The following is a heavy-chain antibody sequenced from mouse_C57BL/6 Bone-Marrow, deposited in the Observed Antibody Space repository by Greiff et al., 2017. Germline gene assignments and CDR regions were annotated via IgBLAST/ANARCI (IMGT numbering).Heavy chain of an antibody. V-gene: IGHV14-4*01. J-gene: IGHJ2*01. CDR2: IDPENGDT. CDR3: TTENYYDY. CDR1: GFNIKDDY. Sequence: VQLKQSGAELVRPGASVKLSCTASGFNIKDDYMHWVKQRPEQGLEWIGWIDPENGDTEYASKFKGKATITADTSSNTAYMQLSSLTSEDTAVYYGTTENYYDYWGQGTTLTVAS.